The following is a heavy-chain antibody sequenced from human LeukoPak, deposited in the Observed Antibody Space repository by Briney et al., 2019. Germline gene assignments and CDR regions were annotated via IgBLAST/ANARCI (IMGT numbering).Heavy chain of an antibody. D-gene: IGHD4-23*01. CDR1: GFTFSSYA. CDR3: AKDYGGNAGYFDY. J-gene: IGHJ4*02. V-gene: IGHV3-23*01. Sequence: GGSLRLSCAASGFTFSSYAMSWVRQPPGKGLEWVSAISGSGGSTYSADSVKGRFTISRDNSKNTLYLQMNSLRAEDTAIYYCAKDYGGNAGYFDYWGQGTLVTVFS. CDR2: ISGSGGST.